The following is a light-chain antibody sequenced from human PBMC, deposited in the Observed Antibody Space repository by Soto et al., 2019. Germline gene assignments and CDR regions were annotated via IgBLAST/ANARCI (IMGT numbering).Light chain of an antibody. CDR3: SSYTSSSTVV. J-gene: IGLJ2*01. V-gene: IGLV2-14*01. CDR2: DGS. CDR1: SSDVGGYNY. Sequence: QSALTQPASVSGSPGQSITISCTGTSSDVGGYNYVSWYQQHPGKAPKLMIYDGSNRPSGVSNRVSGSKSGNTASLTISGLQAEGEADYYCSSYTSSSTVVFGGGTKLTVL.